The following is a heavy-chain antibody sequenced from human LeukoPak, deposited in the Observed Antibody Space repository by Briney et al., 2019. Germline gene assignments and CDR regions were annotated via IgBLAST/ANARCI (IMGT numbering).Heavy chain of an antibody. CDR3: ASWSITMIVVPPY. CDR2: IYTSGST. Sequence: SETLSLTCTVSGGSISSGSYYWSWIRQPAGKGLEWIGRIYTSGSTNYNPSLKSRVTISVDTSKNQFSLKLSSVTAADTAVYYCASWSITMIVVPPYWGQGTLVTVSS. CDR1: GGSISSGSYY. V-gene: IGHV4-61*02. D-gene: IGHD3-22*01. J-gene: IGHJ4*02.